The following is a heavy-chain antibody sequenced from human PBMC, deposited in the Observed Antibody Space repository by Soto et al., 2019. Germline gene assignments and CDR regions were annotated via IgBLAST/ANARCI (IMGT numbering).Heavy chain of an antibody. CDR2: MNPDSGKT. V-gene: IGHV1-8*01. CDR1: GYTFSSYE. J-gene: IGHJ5*02. CDR3: ARGIKYGAYSRWFDP. D-gene: IGHD4-17*01. Sequence: ASVKVSCKASGYTFSSYEINWVRQATGQGLEYLGWMNPDSGKTAYVQKFQGRVTMTWDTSITTANMELSSLRSDDTAVYFCARGIKYGAYSRWFDPWGQGTLVTVSP.